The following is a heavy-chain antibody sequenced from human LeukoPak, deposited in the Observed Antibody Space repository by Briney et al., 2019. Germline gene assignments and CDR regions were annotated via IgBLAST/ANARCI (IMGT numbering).Heavy chain of an antibody. D-gene: IGHD6-13*01. CDR2: ISAYNGNT. V-gene: IGHV1-18*01. CDR1: GYTFTSYG. J-gene: IGHJ6*03. CDR3: ARSRSASSSWYFTGMGVAYYYYMDV. Sequence: ASVKVSCKASGYTFTSYGISWVRQAPGQGLEWMGWISAYNGNTNYAQKLQGRVTMTTDTSTSTAYMELRSLRSDDTAVYYCARSRSASSSWYFTGMGVAYYYYMDVWGKGTTVTVSS.